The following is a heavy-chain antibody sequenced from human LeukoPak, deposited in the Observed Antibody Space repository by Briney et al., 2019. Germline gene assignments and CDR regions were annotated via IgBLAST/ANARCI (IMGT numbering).Heavy chain of an antibody. J-gene: IGHJ4*02. CDR1: GFTFSSYG. CDR3: AKDRREYSYGSFDY. CDR2: ISYDGSNK. V-gene: IGHV3-30*18. Sequence: PGRSLRLSCAASGFTFSSYGMHWVRQAPGKGLEWVAFISYDGSNKYYADSVKGRFTISRDNSKNTLYLQRNSLRAEDTAVYYCAKDRREYSYGSFDYWGQGTLVTVSS. D-gene: IGHD5-18*01.